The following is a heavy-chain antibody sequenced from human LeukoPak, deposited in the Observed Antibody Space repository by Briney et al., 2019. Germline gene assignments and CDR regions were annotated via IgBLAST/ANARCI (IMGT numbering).Heavy chain of an antibody. D-gene: IGHD3-3*01. CDR2: ISSSGSTI. CDR3: ATGGSGYTVDAFDI. CDR1: GFTFSDYY. Sequence: GGSLRLSCAASGFTFSDYYMSWIRQAPGKGLERVSYISSSGSTIYYADSVKGRFTISRDNAKNSLYLQMNSLRAEDTAVYYCATGGSGYTVDAFDIWGQGTMVTVSS. V-gene: IGHV3-11*01. J-gene: IGHJ3*02.